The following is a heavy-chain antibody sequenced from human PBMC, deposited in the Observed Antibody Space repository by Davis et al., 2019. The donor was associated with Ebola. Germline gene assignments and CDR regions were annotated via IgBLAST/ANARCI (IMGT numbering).Heavy chain of an antibody. Sequence: GSLRLSCTVSGGSISSSSYYWGWIRQPPGKGLEWIGSIYYSGSTYYNPSLKSRVTISVDTSKNQFSLKLSSVTAADTAVYYCARHIWFGEMDYFDYWGQGTLVTVSS. J-gene: IGHJ4*02. CDR2: IYYSGST. V-gene: IGHV4-39*01. CDR3: ARHIWFGEMDYFDY. CDR1: GGSISSSSYY. D-gene: IGHD3-10*01.